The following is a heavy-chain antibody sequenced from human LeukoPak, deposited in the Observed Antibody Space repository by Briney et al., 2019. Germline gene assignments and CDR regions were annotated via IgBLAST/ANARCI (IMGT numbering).Heavy chain of an antibody. Sequence: PGRSLRLSCVASGFTFSDYGMLWVRQPPGKGLEWVAVISYDGRNEHYADSVKGRFTISRDNSKNSLYLQMNSLRAEDTAVYYCAKESSGGWYFDYWGQGTLVTVSS. V-gene: IGHV3-30*18. J-gene: IGHJ4*02. D-gene: IGHD6-19*01. CDR2: ISYDGRNE. CDR3: AKESSGGWYFDY. CDR1: GFTFSDYG.